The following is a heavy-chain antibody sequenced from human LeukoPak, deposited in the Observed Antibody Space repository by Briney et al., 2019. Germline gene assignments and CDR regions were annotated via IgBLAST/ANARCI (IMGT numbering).Heavy chain of an antibody. Sequence: PSETLSLTCTVSGGSISNYYWSWIRQPPGKGLEWTGYIYSSGSTNYNPSLKSRVTISVDTSKNQLSLRLNSVTAADAAVYYCARAHSSSWYMDYWGQGTLVTVS. CDR1: GGSISNYY. D-gene: IGHD6-13*01. CDR2: IYSSGST. J-gene: IGHJ4*02. V-gene: IGHV4-59*01. CDR3: ARAHSSSWYMDY.